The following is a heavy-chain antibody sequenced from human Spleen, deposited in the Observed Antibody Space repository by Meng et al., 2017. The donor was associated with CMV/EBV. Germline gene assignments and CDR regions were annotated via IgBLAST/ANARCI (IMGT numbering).Heavy chain of an antibody. Sequence: SGFPFSSYSMNWVRQAPGKGLEWVSSISRRSSYIYYADSVKGRFSISRDDAKNSLYLQMNSLRAEDTAVYYCARVDRDNHYYDSNFDYWGQGTLVTVSS. CDR1: GFPFSSYS. J-gene: IGHJ4*02. CDR2: ISRRSSYI. V-gene: IGHV3-21*01. D-gene: IGHD3-22*01. CDR3: ARVDRDNHYYDSNFDY.